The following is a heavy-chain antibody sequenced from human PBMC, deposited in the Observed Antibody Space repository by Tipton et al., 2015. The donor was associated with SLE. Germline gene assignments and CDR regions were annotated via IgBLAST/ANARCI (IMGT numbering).Heavy chain of an antibody. D-gene: IGHD6-13*01. J-gene: IGHJ4*02. CDR1: GGSISGDFDY. Sequence: TLSLTCTVSGGSISGDFDYWSWIRQPAGKGLEWIGRIYAGGHTDYNPSLKSRVTISVDTSKNQFSLKLTSVTAADTAVYYCARDSPGMAAAAWGRGTLVIVS. CDR2: IYAGGHT. CDR3: ARDSPGMAAAA. V-gene: IGHV4-61*02.